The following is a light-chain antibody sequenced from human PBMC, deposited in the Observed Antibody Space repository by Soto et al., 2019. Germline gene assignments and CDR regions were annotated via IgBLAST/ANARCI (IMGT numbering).Light chain of an antibody. CDR1: QSVLYSSNNKNY. V-gene: IGKV4-1*01. Sequence: DIVMTQSPDSLAVSLGERATINCKSSQSVLYSSNNKNYLAWYQQKPGQPPKLLIYWASTRESGVPDRFSGRGSGTDFTLTISSLQAEDGAVYYCQQYYSSWTVGQGTKVEIK. CDR3: QQYYSSWT. CDR2: WAS. J-gene: IGKJ1*01.